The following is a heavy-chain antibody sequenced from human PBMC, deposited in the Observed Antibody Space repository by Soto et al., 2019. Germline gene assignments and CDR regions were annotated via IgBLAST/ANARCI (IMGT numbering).Heavy chain of an antibody. CDR3: ARLIAMAGSLYYNGLDV. V-gene: IGHV4-30-2*01. Sequence: SETLSLTCTVSGGSISSGGYSWSWIRQPPGKGLEWIGYIYHSGSTYYNPSLKSRVTISVDRSKNQFSLKLSSVTAADTAVYYCARLIAMAGSLYYNGLDVWGQGTTVTVSS. D-gene: IGHD6-19*01. CDR2: IYHSGST. CDR1: GGSISSGGYS. J-gene: IGHJ6*02.